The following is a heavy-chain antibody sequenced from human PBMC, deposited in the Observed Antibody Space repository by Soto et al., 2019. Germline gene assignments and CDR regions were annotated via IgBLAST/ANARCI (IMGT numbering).Heavy chain of an antibody. CDR1: GGSFSGYY. Sequence: SETLSLTCAVYGGSFSGYYWSWIRQPPGKGLEWIGEINHSGSTNYNPSLKSRVTISVDTSKNQFSLKLSSVTAEDKDVYYCARNKIVVVVAATWGPYYYYYGMDVWGQGNTVNVS. CDR3: ARNKIVVVVAATWGPYYYYYGMDV. V-gene: IGHV4-34*01. CDR2: INHSGST. D-gene: IGHD2-15*01. J-gene: IGHJ6*02.